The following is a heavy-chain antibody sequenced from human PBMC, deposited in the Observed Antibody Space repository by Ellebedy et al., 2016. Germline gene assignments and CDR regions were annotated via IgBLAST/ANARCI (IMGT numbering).Heavy chain of an antibody. J-gene: IGHJ3*02. CDR2: IIPILGIA. Sequence: SVKVSCXASGYTFTSYDINWVRQATGQGLEWMGRIIPILGIANYAQKFQGRVTMTEDTSTDTAYMELSSLRSEDTAVYYCATWGRWELLAFDIWGQGTMVTVSS. V-gene: IGHV1-69*04. CDR3: ATWGRWELLAFDI. CDR1: GYTFTSYD. D-gene: IGHD1-26*01.